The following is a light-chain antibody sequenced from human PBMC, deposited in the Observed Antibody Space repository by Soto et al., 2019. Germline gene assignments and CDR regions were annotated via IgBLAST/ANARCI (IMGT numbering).Light chain of an antibody. V-gene: IGKV2D-29*01. CDR2: ESV. Sequence: DVVMTQTPLSLSVTPGQPASISCRSTQSLLHTDGETYLYWYLQRPGQPPQRLISESVNRFSGVSDRFSGSGSGTYFTLNISRVEAEDVGVYYCMQSIELPYTFGQGTKLEI. CDR3: MQSIELPYT. CDR1: QSLLHTDGETY. J-gene: IGKJ2*01.